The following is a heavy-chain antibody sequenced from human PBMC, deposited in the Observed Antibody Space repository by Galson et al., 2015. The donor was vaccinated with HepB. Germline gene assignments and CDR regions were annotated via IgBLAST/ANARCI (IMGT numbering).Heavy chain of an antibody. Sequence: SETLSLTCTVSGGSISSSSYYWGWIRQPPGKGLEWIGSIYYSGSTYYNPSLKSRVTISVDTSKNQFSLKLSSVTAADTAVYYCARPQGQLLPQEFDPWGQGTLVTVSS. V-gene: IGHV4-39*01. CDR3: ARPQGQLLPQEFDP. J-gene: IGHJ5*02. CDR2: IYYSGST. CDR1: GGSISSSSYY. D-gene: IGHD2-2*01.